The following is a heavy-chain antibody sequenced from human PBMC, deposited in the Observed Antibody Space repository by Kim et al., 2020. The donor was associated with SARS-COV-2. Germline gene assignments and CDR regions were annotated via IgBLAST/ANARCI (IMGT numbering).Heavy chain of an antibody. J-gene: IGHJ4*02. CDR1: GFTFSSYT. CDR3: ARRPGSIVGAADY. D-gene: IGHD1-26*01. CDR2: IRSSRYL. V-gene: IGHV3-21*01. Sequence: GGSLRLSCAASGFTFSSYTMSWVRQAPGKGLEWVASIRSSRYLYFADSVKGRFTISRDNARNSLTLLMSSLTTEDTAIYYCARRPGSIVGAADYWGQGTMVTVSS.